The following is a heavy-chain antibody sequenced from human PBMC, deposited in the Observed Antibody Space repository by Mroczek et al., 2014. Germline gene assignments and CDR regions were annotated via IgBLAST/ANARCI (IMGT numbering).Heavy chain of an antibody. CDR2: IGTAGDT. V-gene: IGHV3-13*01. CDR1: GFTFSSYD. J-gene: IGHJ4*02. D-gene: IGHD1-26*01. Sequence: VQLVQSGGGLVQPGGSLRLSCAASGFTFSSYDMHWVRQATGKGLEWVSAIGTAGDTYYPGSVKGRFTISRENAKNSLYLQMNSLRAGDTAVYYCARSSGSYYKFDYWGQGTLVTVSS. CDR3: ARSSGSYYKFDY.